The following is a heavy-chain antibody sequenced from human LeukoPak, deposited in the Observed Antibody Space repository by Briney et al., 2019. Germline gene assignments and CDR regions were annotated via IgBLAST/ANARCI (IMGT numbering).Heavy chain of an antibody. Sequence: GSLRLSCAASGFTFSSYWMSWIRQPPGKGLEWIGSIYHSGSTYYNPSLKSRVTISVDTSKNQFSLKLSSVTAADTAVYYCARDSSLYDFWSGYYERWFDPWGQGTLVTVSS. D-gene: IGHD3-3*01. CDR3: ARDSSLYDFWSGYYERWFDP. CDR1: GFTFSSYW. CDR2: IYHSGST. V-gene: IGHV4-38-2*02. J-gene: IGHJ5*02.